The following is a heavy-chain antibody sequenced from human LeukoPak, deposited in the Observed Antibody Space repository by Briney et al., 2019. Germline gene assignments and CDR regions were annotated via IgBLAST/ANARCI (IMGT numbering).Heavy chain of an antibody. D-gene: IGHD6-25*01. CDR3: ARGYSSGWPDF. CDR2: IFSGGST. CDR1: GFTVSSNY. J-gene: IGHJ4*02. Sequence: GGSLRLSCAASGFTVSSNYMSWVRQAPGKGLEWVSVIFSGGSTNYANSMKGRFTISRDNSKNTLYLQMNSLRAEDTALYFCARGYSSGWPDFWGQGTLVTVSS. V-gene: IGHV3-53*01.